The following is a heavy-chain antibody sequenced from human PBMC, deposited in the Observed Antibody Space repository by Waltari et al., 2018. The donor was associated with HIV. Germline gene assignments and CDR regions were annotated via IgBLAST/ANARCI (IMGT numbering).Heavy chain of an antibody. CDR2: IYSSGRT. CDR3: ARGLWFGEIRWFDP. J-gene: IGHJ5*02. CDR1: GGSFSSYY. Sequence: QVQLQESGPGLVRPSETLSLTCTVSGGSFSSYYWSWIRQPAGKGLEWIGHIYSSGRTNYNPSLKSRVTMSVDTYNYHFSLRLNSVTAADTAVYYCARGLWFGEIRWFDPWGQGTLVTVSS. V-gene: IGHV4-4*07. D-gene: IGHD3-10*01.